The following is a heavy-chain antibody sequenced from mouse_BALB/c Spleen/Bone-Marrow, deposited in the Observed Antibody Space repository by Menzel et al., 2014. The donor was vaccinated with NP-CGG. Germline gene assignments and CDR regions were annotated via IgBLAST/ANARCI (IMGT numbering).Heavy chain of an antibody. CDR2: ISNGGGST. CDR1: GFTFSSYT. D-gene: IGHD3-1*01. V-gene: IGHV5-12-2*01. Sequence: EVKVVESGGGLVQPGGSLKPSCAASGFTFSSYTMSWVRQTPEKRLEWVAYISNGGGSTYYPDTVKGRFTISRDNAKNTLYLQMSSLKSEDTAMYYCARHVGNPYAMDYWGQGTSVTVSS. CDR3: ARHVGNPYAMDY. J-gene: IGHJ4*01.